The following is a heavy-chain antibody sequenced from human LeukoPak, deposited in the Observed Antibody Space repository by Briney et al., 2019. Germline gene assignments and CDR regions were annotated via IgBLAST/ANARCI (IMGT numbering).Heavy chain of an antibody. V-gene: IGHV3-66*01. D-gene: IGHD6-19*01. CDR3: ARDWRIAVAGHNCFDP. CDR1: GFAVSSNY. J-gene: IGHJ5*02. CDR2: IYSGGST. Sequence: GGSLRLSCAASGFAVSSNYMSWVRQAPGKGLEWVAVIYSGGSTNYADSVKGRFTISRDNSKNTLYLLMNSLRAEDTAVYYCARDWRIAVAGHNCFDPWGQGTLVTVSS.